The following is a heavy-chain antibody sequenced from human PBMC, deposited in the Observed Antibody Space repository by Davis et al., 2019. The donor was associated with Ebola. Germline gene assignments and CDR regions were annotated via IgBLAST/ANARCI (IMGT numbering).Heavy chain of an antibody. J-gene: IGHJ4*02. CDR3: ARHQNVWYYFDY. CDR1: ADSVSSNSAA. Sequence: SQTLSLTCAISADSVSSNSAAWNWIRQSPSRGLEWLGRTYYRSKWYSDYAVSVQSRITTNPDTSKNQFSLHLNSVTPEDTAVYYCARHQNVWYYFDYWGQGTLVTVSS. V-gene: IGHV6-1*01. CDR2: TYYRSKWYS. D-gene: IGHD2-8*02.